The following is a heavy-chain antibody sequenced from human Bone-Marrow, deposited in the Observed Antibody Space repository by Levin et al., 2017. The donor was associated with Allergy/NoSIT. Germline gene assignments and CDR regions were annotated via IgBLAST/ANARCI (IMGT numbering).Heavy chain of an antibody. J-gene: IGHJ4*02. Sequence: PGGSLRLSCAASGFTFSSYWMHWVRQAPGKGLVWVSRINSDGSSTSYADSVKGRFTISRDNAKNTLYLQMNSLRAEDTAVYYCARVRYTAMVYFDYWGQGTLVTVSS. CDR1: GFTFSSYW. CDR3: ARVRYTAMVYFDY. D-gene: IGHD5-18*01. V-gene: IGHV3-74*01. CDR2: INSDGSST.